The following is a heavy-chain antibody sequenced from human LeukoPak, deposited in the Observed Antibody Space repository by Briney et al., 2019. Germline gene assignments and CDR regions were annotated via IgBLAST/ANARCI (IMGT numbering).Heavy chain of an antibody. CDR1: GGTFSSYA. J-gene: IGHJ3*02. D-gene: IGHD5-18*01. CDR3: ARDRAGRGYSYGPFPDAFDI. V-gene: IGHV1-69*05. Sequence: SVKVSCKASGGTFSSYAISWVRQAPGQGLEWMGGIIPIFGTANYAQKFQGRVTITTDESTSTAYMELSSLRSEDTAVYYCARDRAGRGYSYGPFPDAFDIWGQGTMVTVSS. CDR2: IIPIFGTA.